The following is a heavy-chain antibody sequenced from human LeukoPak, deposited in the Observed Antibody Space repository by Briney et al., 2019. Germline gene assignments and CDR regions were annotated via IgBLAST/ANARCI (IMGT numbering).Heavy chain of an antibody. CDR3: AKVSPGIAAAGTVIDY. Sequence: GGSLRLSCAASGFTFSSYAMSWVRQAPGKGLEWVSAISGSGGSTYYADSVKGRFTISRDNSKNTLYLQMNSLRAEDTAVYYCAKVSPGIAAAGTVIDYWGQGTLVTVSS. CDR1: GFTFSSYA. CDR2: ISGSGGST. D-gene: IGHD6-13*01. J-gene: IGHJ4*02. V-gene: IGHV3-23*01.